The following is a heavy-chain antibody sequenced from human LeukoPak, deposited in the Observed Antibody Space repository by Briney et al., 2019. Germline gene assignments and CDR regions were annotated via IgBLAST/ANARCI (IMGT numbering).Heavy chain of an antibody. J-gene: IGHJ4*02. CDR3: ARDLSYGSGDY. Sequence: GGSLRLSCAASGFTFSSYWMSWVRQAPGKGLEWVANIKQDGSEKYYVDSVKGRFTIPRDNAKNSLYLQMTSLRAEDTAVYYCARDLSYGSGDYWGQGILVTVSS. CDR1: GFTFSSYW. CDR2: IKQDGSEK. V-gene: IGHV3-7*01. D-gene: IGHD3-10*01.